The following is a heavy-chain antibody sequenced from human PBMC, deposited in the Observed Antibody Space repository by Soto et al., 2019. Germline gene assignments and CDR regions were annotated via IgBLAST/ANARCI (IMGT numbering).Heavy chain of an antibody. CDR1: GGSVTNSSYY. CDR2: VYYRGRS. Sequence: KPSETLSLTCTVSGGSVTNSSYYWGWIRQSPGKGLEWIGSVYYRGRSYSKSSVKSRVTISVDTSKNRFSLKLSSVTAADTAVYYCARRPRLGATTFDIWGQGTMVTVSS. CDR3: ARRPRLGATTFDI. J-gene: IGHJ3*02. D-gene: IGHD1-26*01. V-gene: IGHV4-39*01.